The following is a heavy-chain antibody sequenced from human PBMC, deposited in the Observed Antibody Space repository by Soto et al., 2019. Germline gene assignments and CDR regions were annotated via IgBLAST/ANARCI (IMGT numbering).Heavy chain of an antibody. V-gene: IGHV1-3*01. CDR3: ARVWITMVRGVISYWFDP. CDR1: GYTFTSYA. CDR2: INAGNGNT. D-gene: IGHD3-10*01. Sequence: ASVKVSCKASGYTFTSYAMHWVRQAPGQRLEWMGWINAGNGNTKYSQKFQGRVTITRDTSTSTAYMELRSLRSDDTAVYYCARVWITMVRGVISYWFDPWGQGTLVTVSS. J-gene: IGHJ5*02.